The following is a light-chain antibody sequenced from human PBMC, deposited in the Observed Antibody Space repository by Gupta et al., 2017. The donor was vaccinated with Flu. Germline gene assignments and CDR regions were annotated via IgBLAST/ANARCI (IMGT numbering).Light chain of an antibody. CDR3: QQSNSSPLT. J-gene: IGKJ1*01. CDR2: AAS. CDR1: QSISSY. V-gene: IGKV1-39*01. Sequence: IQMSPSPSSLSASVGERVTITCRASQSISSYLNWYQQKPGKAPKLLIYAASSLQSGVPSRFSGSGSGTEFTLTISSLQPEDFATYYCQQSNSSPLTFGQGTKVEIK.